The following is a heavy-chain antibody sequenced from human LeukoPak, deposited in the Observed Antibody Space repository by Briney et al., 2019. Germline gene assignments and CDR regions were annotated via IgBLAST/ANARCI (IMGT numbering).Heavy chain of an antibody. CDR1: GFTFSSYE. CDR3: ARDHYYDSSGYSYGMDV. V-gene: IGHV3-48*03. CDR2: FSSSDSGDSTI. J-gene: IGHJ6*02. D-gene: IGHD3-22*01. Sequence: GGSLRLFCVASGFTFSSYEMIWVRQAPGEGVEWVSYFSSSDSGDSTIYYADSVKGRFTISRVAAKKSLYLQMNSLRAEDTAVYYCARDHYYDSSGYSYGMDVWGQGTTVTVSS.